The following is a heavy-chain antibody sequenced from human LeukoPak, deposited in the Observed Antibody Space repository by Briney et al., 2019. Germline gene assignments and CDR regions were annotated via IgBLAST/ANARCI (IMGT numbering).Heavy chain of an antibody. J-gene: IGHJ5*02. CDR1: GFTFSGYS. CDR3: ARQVASWFDP. CDR2: ISSSSSYI. V-gene: IGHV3-21*01. D-gene: IGHD2-15*01. Sequence: GGSLRLSCAASGFTFSGYSMNWVRQAPGKGLEWVSFISSSSSYIYYADSVKGRFTISRDNAKNSLYLQMNSLRAEDTAVYYCARQVASWFDPWGQGTLVTVSS.